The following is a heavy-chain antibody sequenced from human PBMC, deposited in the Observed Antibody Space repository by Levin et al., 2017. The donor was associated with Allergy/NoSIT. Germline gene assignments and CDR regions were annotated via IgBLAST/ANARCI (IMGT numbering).Heavy chain of an antibody. D-gene: IGHD3-10*01. J-gene: IGHJ4*02. CDR3: ARENYYGSGSYNLHFDY. V-gene: IGHV1-2*02. CDR2: INPNSGGT. Sequence: ASVKVSCKASGYTFTGYYMHWVRQAPGQGLEWMGWINPNSGGTNYAQKFQGRVTMTRDTSISTAYMELSRLRSDDTAVYYCARENYYGSGSYNLHFDYWGQGTLATVSS. CDR1: GYTFTGYY.